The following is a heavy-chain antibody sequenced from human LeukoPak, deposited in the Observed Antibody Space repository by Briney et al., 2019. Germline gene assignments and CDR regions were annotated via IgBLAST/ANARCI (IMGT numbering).Heavy chain of an antibody. CDR2: ISSSGSTI. J-gene: IGHJ4*02. V-gene: IGHV3-11*04. CDR1: GFTFSDYY. CDR3: ASPTIAVASNHVDY. Sequence: GGSLRLSCTASGFTFSDYYMSWIRQAPGKGLEGGSYISSSGSTIYYADSVKGRFTISRDNAKNSLYLQMNSLRAEDTAVYYCASPTIAVASNHVDYWGQGTLVTVSS. D-gene: IGHD6-19*01.